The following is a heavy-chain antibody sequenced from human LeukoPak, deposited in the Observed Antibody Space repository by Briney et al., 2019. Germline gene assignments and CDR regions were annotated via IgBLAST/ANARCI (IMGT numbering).Heavy chain of an antibody. CDR1: GGSISSSSYY. J-gene: IGHJ5*02. D-gene: IGHD5-12*01. CDR3: ARDKGPTPGYDWGNWFDP. CDR2: IYYSGST. Sequence: PSETLSLTCTVSGGSISSSSYYWGWIRQPPGTGLEWIGSIYYSGSTYYNPSLKSRVTISVDTSKNQFSLKLSSVTAADTAVYYCARDKGPTPGYDWGNWFDPWGQGTLVTVSS. V-gene: IGHV4-39*07.